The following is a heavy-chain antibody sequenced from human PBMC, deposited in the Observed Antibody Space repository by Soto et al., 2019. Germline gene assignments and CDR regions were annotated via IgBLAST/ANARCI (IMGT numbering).Heavy chain of an antibody. D-gene: IGHD3-10*01. V-gene: IGHV3-23*01. CDR2: VSGAGGKT. CDR3: AKESVWYGGQSLHH. J-gene: IGHJ1*01. Sequence: PWLSLRLSCSASVFPFRYYAMNWFRQAPGKGLQWVAGVSGAGGKTDYADSVEGRFTISRDNSMNILYLQMDSLRADDTAVYYCAKESVWYGGQSLHHWGQGTLVTRLL. CDR1: VFPFRYYA.